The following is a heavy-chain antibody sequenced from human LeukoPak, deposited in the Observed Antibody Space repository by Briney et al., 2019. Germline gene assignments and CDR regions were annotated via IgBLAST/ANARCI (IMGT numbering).Heavy chain of an antibody. D-gene: IGHD6-13*01. V-gene: IGHV5-51*01. Sequence: SGESLKISCKGSGYSFTSYWIGWVRQMPGKGLEWMGIIYPGDSDTRYSPSFQGQVTTSADKSISTAYLQWSSLKASDTAMYYCARRKRGLLYSSTLYYFDYWGQGTLVTVSS. CDR3: ARRKRGLLYSSTLYYFDY. J-gene: IGHJ4*02. CDR1: GYSFTSYW. CDR2: IYPGDSDT.